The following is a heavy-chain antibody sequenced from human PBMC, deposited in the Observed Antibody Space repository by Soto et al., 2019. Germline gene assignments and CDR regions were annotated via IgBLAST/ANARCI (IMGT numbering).Heavy chain of an antibody. Sequence: EVQLVESGGGLVQPGGSLRLSCAASGFTFSSYWMHWVRQAPGQGLVWVSRINSDGSSTSYADSVKGRFTISRDNAKNTLYLQMNSLRAEDTAVYYWARGRITVTTSGHYYYYFGMDVWGRGTTVTVAS. CDR1: GFTFSSYW. V-gene: IGHV3-74*01. CDR2: INSDGSST. D-gene: IGHD4-17*01. CDR3: ARGRITVTTSGHYYYYFGMDV. J-gene: IGHJ6*02.